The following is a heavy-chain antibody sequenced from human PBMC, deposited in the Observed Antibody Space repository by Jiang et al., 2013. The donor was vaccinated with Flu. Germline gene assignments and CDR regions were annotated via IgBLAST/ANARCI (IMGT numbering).Heavy chain of an antibody. J-gene: IGHJ4*02. CDR1: GYSFTSYW. CDR2: IDPSDSYT. Sequence: GAEVKKPGESLRISCKGSGYSFTSYWISWVRQMPGKGLEWMGRIDPSDSYTNYSPSFQGHVTISADKSISTAYLQWSSLKASDTAMYYCARHSEVEGRYYDFWSGYYTDGGLDYWGQGTLVTVSS. D-gene: IGHD3-3*01. V-gene: IGHV5-10-1*01. CDR3: ARHSEVEGRYYDFWSGYYTDGGLDY.